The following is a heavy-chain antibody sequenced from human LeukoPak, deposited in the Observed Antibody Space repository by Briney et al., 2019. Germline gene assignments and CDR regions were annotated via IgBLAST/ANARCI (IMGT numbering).Heavy chain of an antibody. CDR1: GGSISTYY. J-gene: IGHJ3*02. CDR3: ARDLEVGATIGAFDI. CDR2: IYHSGST. D-gene: IGHD1-26*01. Sequence: SETLSLTCTVSGGSISTYYWNWIRQPPGKGLEWIGYIYHSGSTNYNPSLKSRVTISVDKSKNQFSLKLSSVTAADTAVYYCARDLEVGATIGAFDIWGQGTMVTVSS. V-gene: IGHV4-59*12.